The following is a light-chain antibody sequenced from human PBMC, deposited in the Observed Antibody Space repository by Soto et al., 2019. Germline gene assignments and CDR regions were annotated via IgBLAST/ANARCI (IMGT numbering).Light chain of an antibody. CDR1: QSISSY. J-gene: IGKJ1*01. CDR2: KAS. V-gene: IGKV1-5*03. CDR3: QQYNSS. Sequence: DIQMTQSPSSLSASVGDRVTLTCRASQSISSYLNWYQQKPGKAPKLLIYKASSLESGVPSRFSGSGSGTEFTLTISSLQPDDFATYYCQQYNSSFGQGTKVDIK.